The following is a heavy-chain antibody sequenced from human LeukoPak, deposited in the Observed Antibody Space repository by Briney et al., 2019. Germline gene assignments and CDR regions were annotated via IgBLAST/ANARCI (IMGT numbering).Heavy chain of an antibody. CDR1: GYTFTSYG. CDR3: AREELYYDSSGYYYNY. Sequence: ASVKVSCKASGYTFTSYGISWVRQAPGQGLEWMGWINAGNGNTKYSQKFQGRVTITRGTSASTAYMELSSLRSEDTAVYYCAREELYYDSSGYYYNYWGQGTLVTVSS. D-gene: IGHD3-22*01. V-gene: IGHV1-3*01. J-gene: IGHJ4*02. CDR2: INAGNGNT.